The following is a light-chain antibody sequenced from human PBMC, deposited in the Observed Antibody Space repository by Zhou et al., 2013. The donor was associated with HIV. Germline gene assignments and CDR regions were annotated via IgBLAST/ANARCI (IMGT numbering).Light chain of an antibody. CDR3: QQRSKWPWT. CDR1: QSVSIY. J-gene: IGKJ1*01. Sequence: ENVLTQSPVTLSLSPGERATLSCRASQSVSIYLAWYQQKPGQAPRLLMYDASNRATGIPDRFSGSGSGTDFTLTISSLEPEDFAVYYCQQRSKWPWTFGQGTKVEIK. V-gene: IGKV3-11*01. CDR2: DAS.